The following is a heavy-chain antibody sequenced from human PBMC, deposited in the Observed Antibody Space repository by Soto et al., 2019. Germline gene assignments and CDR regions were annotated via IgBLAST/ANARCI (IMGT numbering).Heavy chain of an antibody. Sequence: ASVKVSCKASGYTFTSYDMNWVRQAPGQGLEWMGGIIPIFGTANYAQKFQGRVTITADESTSTAYMELSSLRSEDTAVYYCAREMYSYYGSGSNYYYGMDVWGQGTTVTVSS. CDR2: IIPIFGTA. V-gene: IGHV1-69*13. D-gene: IGHD3-10*01. J-gene: IGHJ6*02. CDR1: GYTFTSYD. CDR3: AREMYSYYGSGSNYYYGMDV.